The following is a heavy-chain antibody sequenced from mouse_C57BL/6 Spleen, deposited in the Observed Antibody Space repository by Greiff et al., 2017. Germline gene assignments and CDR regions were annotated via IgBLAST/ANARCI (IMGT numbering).Heavy chain of an antibody. V-gene: IGHV5-6*01. J-gene: IGHJ2*01. Sequence: VQLQQSGGDLVKPGGSLKLSCAASGFTFSSYGMSWVRQTPDKRLEWVATISSGGSYTYYPDSVKGRFTISRDNAKNTLYLPMSSLKSEDTAMYYCARDGNYPFFDYWGQGTTLTVSS. CDR3: ARDGNYPFFDY. CDR2: ISSGGSYT. D-gene: IGHD2-1*01. CDR1: GFTFSSYG.